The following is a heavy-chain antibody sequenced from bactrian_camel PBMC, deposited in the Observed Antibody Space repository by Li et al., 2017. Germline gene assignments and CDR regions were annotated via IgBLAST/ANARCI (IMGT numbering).Heavy chain of an antibody. CDR2: VYGDGSKT. J-gene: IGHJ4*01. CDR1: GFTFSWYA. CDR3: VRRSPTTTLWAPAY. Sequence: HVQLVESGGGSVQAGGSLRLSCAASGFTFSWYAMSWVRQAPGKGLEWLSSVYGDGSKTHYADSVKGRFTVSRDDAKNTLYLQMNSLRTEDTAIYYCVRRSPTTTLWAPAYWGQGTQVTVS. V-gene: IGHV3S14*01. D-gene: IGHD3*01.